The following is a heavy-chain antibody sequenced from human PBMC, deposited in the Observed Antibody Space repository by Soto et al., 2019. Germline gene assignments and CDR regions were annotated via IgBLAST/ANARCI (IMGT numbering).Heavy chain of an antibody. Sequence: GGSLRLSCAASGFTFSSYWMSWVRQAPGKGLEWVANIKQDGSEKYYVDSVKGRFTISRDNAKNSLYLQMNSLRAEDTAVYYCARAGYSSGHDAFEIWGQGTMVTGSS. CDR1: GFTFSSYW. CDR3: ARAGYSSGHDAFEI. J-gene: IGHJ3*02. V-gene: IGHV3-7*01. CDR2: IKQDGSEK. D-gene: IGHD6-19*01.